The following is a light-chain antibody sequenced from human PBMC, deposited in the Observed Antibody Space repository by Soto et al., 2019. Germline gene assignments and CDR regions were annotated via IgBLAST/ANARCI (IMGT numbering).Light chain of an antibody. Sequence: DIQMTQSPSAPSASVVDRVTISCRASQSINSWLAWYQQKPGKAPKLPIYKASSLESGVPSRFSGSGSGTEFTLTISSLQSDDFATYYCQQYNTYVTFGGGTKVDIK. J-gene: IGKJ4*01. CDR2: KAS. CDR1: QSINSW. CDR3: QQYNTYVT. V-gene: IGKV1-5*03.